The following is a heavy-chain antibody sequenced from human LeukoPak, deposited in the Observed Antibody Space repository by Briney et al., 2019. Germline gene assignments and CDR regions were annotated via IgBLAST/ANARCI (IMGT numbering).Heavy chain of an antibody. J-gene: IGHJ5*02. CDR2: IIPIFGIA. CDR3: APDSAYGDYGGVWFDP. CDR1: GGTFSSYA. Sequence: GASVKVSWKASGGTFSSYAISWVRQAPGQGLEWMGRIIPIFGIANYAQKFQGRVTITADKSTSTAYMELSSLRSEDTAVYYCAPDSAYGDYGGVWFDPWGQGTLVTVSS. D-gene: IGHD4-17*01. V-gene: IGHV1-69*04.